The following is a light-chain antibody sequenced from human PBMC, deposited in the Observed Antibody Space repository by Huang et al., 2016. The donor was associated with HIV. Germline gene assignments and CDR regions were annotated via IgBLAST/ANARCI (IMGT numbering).Light chain of an antibody. CDR3: QQRSNWPLT. V-gene: IGKV3-11*01. J-gene: IGKJ4*01. CDR1: QSFGNY. Sequence: EIVLTQSPATLSLSPGESATLSCMASQSFGNYLAWYQQKPGQAPRLLIYDASNRATGIPARFSGSGSGTDFTLTISTLEPEDFAVYYCQQRSNWPLTFGGGTKVEIK. CDR2: DAS.